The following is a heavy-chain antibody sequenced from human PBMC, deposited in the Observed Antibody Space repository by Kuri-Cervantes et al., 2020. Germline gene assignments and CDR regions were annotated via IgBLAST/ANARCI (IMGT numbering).Heavy chain of an antibody. CDR1: GFTFSSYA. J-gene: IGHJ4*02. D-gene: IGHD3-16*01. V-gene: IGHV3-30-3*01. Sequence: GGSLRLSCAASGFTFSSYAMHWVRQAPGKGLEWVAVISYDGSNKYYADSVKGRFTISRDNSKNSLYLQMDSLGAEDTAVYYCARGAAIGYWGQGTLVTVSS. CDR3: ARGAAIGY. CDR2: ISYDGSNK.